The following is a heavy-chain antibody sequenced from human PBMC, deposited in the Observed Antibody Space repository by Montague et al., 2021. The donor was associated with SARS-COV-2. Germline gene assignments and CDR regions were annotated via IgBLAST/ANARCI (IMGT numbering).Heavy chain of an antibody. CDR2: LLTSGAT. Sequence: TLSLTCTVPGDSITSKTHYWDWVRQPAGKGLEWIGRLLTSGATNFNPSLKSRLTISRDTSKNEFYLKLSSVTAADTAVYYCARDSPHFDFWRGHYGDKSYLDIWGKGTPVTVS. J-gene: IGHJ6*03. CDR1: GDSITSKTHY. V-gene: IGHV4-61*02. D-gene: IGHD3-3*01. CDR3: ARDSPHFDFWRGHYGDKSYLDI.